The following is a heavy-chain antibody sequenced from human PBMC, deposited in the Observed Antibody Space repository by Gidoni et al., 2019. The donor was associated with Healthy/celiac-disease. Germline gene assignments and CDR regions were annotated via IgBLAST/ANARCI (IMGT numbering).Heavy chain of an antibody. Sequence: QVQLQQWGAGLLKHSETLSLTCAVYGGSFSGYYWSWIRQPPGKGLEWIGEINHSGSTNYNPSLKSRVTISVDTSKNQFSLKLSSVTAADTAVYYCARGRSHAYAFDIWGQGTMVTVSS. V-gene: IGHV4-34*01. CDR2: INHSGST. CDR1: GGSFSGYY. D-gene: IGHD1-26*01. J-gene: IGHJ3*02. CDR3: ARGRSHAYAFDI.